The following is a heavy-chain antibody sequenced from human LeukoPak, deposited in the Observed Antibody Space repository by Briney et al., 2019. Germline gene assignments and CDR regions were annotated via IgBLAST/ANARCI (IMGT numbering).Heavy chain of an antibody. CDR1: GGSFSGYY. CDR2: INHSGST. CDR3: ARGRRGYGSGTANWFDP. D-gene: IGHD3-10*01. Sequence: SKTLSLTCAVYGGSFSGYYWSWIRQPPGKGLEWIGEINHSGSTNYNPSLKSRVTISVDTSKNQFSLKLSSVTAADTAVYYCARGRRGYGSGTANWFDPWGQGTLVTVSS. J-gene: IGHJ5*02. V-gene: IGHV4-34*01.